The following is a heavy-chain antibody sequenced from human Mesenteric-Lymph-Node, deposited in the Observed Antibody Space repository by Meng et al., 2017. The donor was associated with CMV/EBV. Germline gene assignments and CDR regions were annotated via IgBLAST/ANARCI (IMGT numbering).Heavy chain of an antibody. Sequence: GESLKISCAASGFTVSGNYMSWVRQAPGKGLEWVSRINSDGSSISKADSVKGRFTISRDNAKNTLYLQMNSLGVEDTAVYYCARVGDRYCTSTSCTEGALDIWGQGTMVTVSS. D-gene: IGHD2-2*01. CDR2: INSDGSSI. J-gene: IGHJ3*02. CDR1: GFTVSGNY. V-gene: IGHV3-74*01. CDR3: ARVGDRYCTSTSCTEGALDI.